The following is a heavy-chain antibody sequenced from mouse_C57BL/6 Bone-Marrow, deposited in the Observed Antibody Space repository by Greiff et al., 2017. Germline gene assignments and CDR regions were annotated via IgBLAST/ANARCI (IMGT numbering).Heavy chain of an antibody. CDR2: IYPSSGNT. V-gene: IGHV1-81*01. J-gene: IGHJ2*01. CDR3: ARRIYYDYGY. Sequence: VKLQESGAELARPGASVKLSCKASGYTFTSYGISWVKQRTGQGLEWIGEIYPSSGNTYYNEKFKGKATLTADKSSSTAYMELRSLTSEDAAVYFCARRIYYDYGYWGQGTTLTGSS. CDR1: GYTFTSYG. D-gene: IGHD2-4*01.